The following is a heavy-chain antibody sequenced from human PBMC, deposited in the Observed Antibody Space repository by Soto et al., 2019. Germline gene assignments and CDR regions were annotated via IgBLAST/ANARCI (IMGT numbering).Heavy chain of an antibody. Sequence: GGSLRLSCAASGFTFRDYYMSWIRHAPGKGLEWVSYIHSSGSTIYYADSVKGQFTISRDNAKNSLYLQMNSLRAEDTAVYYCARAVNWNEFDPWGQGTLVTVSS. CDR2: IHSSGSTI. V-gene: IGHV3-11*01. J-gene: IGHJ5*02. CDR1: GFTFRDYY. CDR3: ARAVNWNEFDP. D-gene: IGHD1-1*01.